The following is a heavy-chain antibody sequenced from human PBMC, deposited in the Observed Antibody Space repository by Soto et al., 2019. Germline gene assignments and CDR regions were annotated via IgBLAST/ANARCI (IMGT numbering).Heavy chain of an antibody. CDR1: GFTFSSYG. CDR3: ARDPGYCISTSCYGYYGMDV. Sequence: QVQLVESGGGVVQPGRSLRLSCAASGFTFSSYGMHWVRQAPGKGLEWVAVMWYDGSNKYYADSVKGRFTISRDNSKNTLYLHMNSLRAEDTAVYYCARDPGYCISTSCYGYYGMDVWGQGTTVTVSS. V-gene: IGHV3-33*01. D-gene: IGHD2-2*01. J-gene: IGHJ6*02. CDR2: MWYDGSNK.